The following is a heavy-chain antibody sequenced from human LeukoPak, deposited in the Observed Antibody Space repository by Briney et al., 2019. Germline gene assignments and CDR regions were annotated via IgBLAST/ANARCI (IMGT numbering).Heavy chain of an antibody. D-gene: IGHD3-10*01. J-gene: IGHJ6*03. CDR1: GFTFGDYA. V-gene: IGHV3-49*04. Sequence: GGSLRLSCTASGFTFGDYAMSWVRQAPGKGLEWVGFIRSKAYGGTTEYAASVKGRFAISRDDSKSIAYLQMNSLKTEDTAVYYCTRAAMVRGVIMYYYYYMDVWGKGTTVTVSS. CDR2: IRSKAYGGTT. CDR3: TRAAMVRGVIMYYYYYMDV.